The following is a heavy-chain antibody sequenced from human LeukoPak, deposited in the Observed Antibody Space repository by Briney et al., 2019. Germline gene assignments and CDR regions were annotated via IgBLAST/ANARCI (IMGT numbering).Heavy chain of an antibody. CDR1: GYTFTSYW. J-gene: IGHJ5*02. V-gene: IGHV5-51*01. Sequence: KVSCKASGYTFTSYWIGWVRQMPGKGLEWMGIIYPGDSDTRYSPSFQGQVTISADKSISTAYLQWSSLKASDTAMYYCAREAGSSSWMFHLPRDSWFDPWGQGTLVTVSS. D-gene: IGHD6-13*01. CDR3: AREAGSSSWMFHLPRDSWFDP. CDR2: IYPGDSDT.